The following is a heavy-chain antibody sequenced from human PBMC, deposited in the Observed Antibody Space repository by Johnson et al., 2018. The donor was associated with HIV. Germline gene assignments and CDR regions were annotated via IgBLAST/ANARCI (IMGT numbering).Heavy chain of an antibody. CDR2: ISYDGSNK. V-gene: IGHV3-30*18. D-gene: IGHD1-14*01. Sequence: VQLVESGGGVVQPGRSLRLSCAASGFTFSSYGMHWVRQAPGKGLEWVAVISYDGSNKYYADSVKGRFTISRDNSKNTLYLQMNSLRAEDTAVYYCAKIRTSGTGDAFDIWGQGTMVTVSS. CDR1: GFTFSSYG. CDR3: AKIRTSGTGDAFDI. J-gene: IGHJ3*02.